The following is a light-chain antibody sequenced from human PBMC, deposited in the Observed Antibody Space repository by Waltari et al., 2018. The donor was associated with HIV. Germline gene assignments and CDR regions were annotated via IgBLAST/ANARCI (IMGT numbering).Light chain of an antibody. CDR2: DVS. J-gene: IGLJ1*01. Sequence: HSALTQPASVSGSTGQSITISCTGTSSDVGDYNYVSWYQQHPGKAPKHIIYDVSNRPSGVSNRLSGSKSGNTASLTISGLQTEDEADYYCSSYTSSSTRVFGTGTKVTVL. CDR1: SSDVGDYNY. CDR3: SSYTSSSTRV. V-gene: IGLV2-14*01.